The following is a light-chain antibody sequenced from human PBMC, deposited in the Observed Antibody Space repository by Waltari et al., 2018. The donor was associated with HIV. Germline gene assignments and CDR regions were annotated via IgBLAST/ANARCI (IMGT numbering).Light chain of an antibody. CDR1: ISNLGGNF. J-gene: IGLJ3*02. V-gene: IGLV1-47*01. CDR2: RNE. CDR3: STWDNSLSHWV. Sequence: QSVVTQPPSASGTPGQNISISCSGDISNLGGNFVYWYQQRPGTAPRLLIYRNEQRPSGVPYRFSGSKSATSASLAISGLRSEDEADYHCSTWDNSLSHWVFGGGTKVTVL.